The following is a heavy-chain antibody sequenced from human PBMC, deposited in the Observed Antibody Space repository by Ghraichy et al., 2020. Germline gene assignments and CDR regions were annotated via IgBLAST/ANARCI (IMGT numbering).Heavy chain of an antibody. V-gene: IGHV3-74*01. J-gene: IGHJ4*02. CDR1: GFTFSSHW. Sequence: LTCAASGFTFSSHWMHWVRRVPGKGLVWVSRIHVDGSTVYADSVKGRFTVSRNNADNMLYLQMNSLRAEDTAIYYCVRESLTGNYRTADYWGQGTLVTVSS. CDR2: IHVDGST. D-gene: IGHD3-9*01. CDR3: VRESLTGNYRTADY.